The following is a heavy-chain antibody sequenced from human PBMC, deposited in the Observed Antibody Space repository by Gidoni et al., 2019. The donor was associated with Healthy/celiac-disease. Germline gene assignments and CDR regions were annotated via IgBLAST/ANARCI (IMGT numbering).Heavy chain of an antibody. Sequence: EVQLVESGGGLVQPGGSLRLSCAAPGFPFSSYAMSWVRQAPGKGLEWVSAFSGSGGSTYYADSVKGRFTISRDNSKNTLYLQMNSLRAEDTAVYYCAKDLVPQILVDSYYYYGMDVWGQGTTVTVSS. V-gene: IGHV3-23*04. CDR1: GFPFSSYA. CDR2: FSGSGGST. CDR3: AKDLVPQILVDSYYYYGMDV. J-gene: IGHJ6*02. D-gene: IGHD5-12*01.